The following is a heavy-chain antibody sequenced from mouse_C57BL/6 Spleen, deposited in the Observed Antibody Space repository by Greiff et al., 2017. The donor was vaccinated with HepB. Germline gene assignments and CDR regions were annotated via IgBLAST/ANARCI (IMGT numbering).Heavy chain of an antibody. V-gene: IGHV1-26*01. J-gene: IGHJ2*01. D-gene: IGHD2-1*01. CDR2: INPNNGGT. Sequence: EVQLQQSGPELVKPGASVKISCKASGYTFTDYYMNWVKQSHGKSLEWIGDINPNNGGTSYHQKFKGKATLTVDKSSSTAYMELRSLTSEDSAVYDCASYLLWGDYWGQGTTLTVSS. CDR3: ASYLLWGDY. CDR1: GYTFTDYY.